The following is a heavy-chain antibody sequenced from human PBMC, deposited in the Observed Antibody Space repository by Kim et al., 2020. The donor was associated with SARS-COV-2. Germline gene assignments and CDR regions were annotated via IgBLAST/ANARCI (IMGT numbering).Heavy chain of an antibody. V-gene: IGHV4-59*02. CDR1: GDSVSSFF. Sequence: SETLSLTCGVSGDSVSSFFWTWIRQPPGKGLEWIGNIHYTGNTNYNPSLEGRLTFAVDTSKSKFFLTLRSVTAADTAIYYCARGTGKVLNHGLDFWGPETTVTVSS. CDR2: IHYTGNT. D-gene: IGHD1-1*01. J-gene: IGHJ6*02. CDR3: ARGTGKVLNHGLDF.